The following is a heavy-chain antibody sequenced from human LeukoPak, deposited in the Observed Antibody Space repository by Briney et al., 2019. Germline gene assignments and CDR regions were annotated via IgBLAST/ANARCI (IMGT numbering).Heavy chain of an antibody. CDR3: AKAVVGSGSSAFDI. CDR2: ISYDGSNK. CDR1: GFTFSSYG. D-gene: IGHD3-10*01. J-gene: IGHJ3*02. V-gene: IGHV3-30*18. Sequence: GRSLRLSCAASGFTFSSYGMHWVRQAPGKGLEWVAVISYDGSNKYYADSVKGRFTISRDNSKNTLYLQMNSLRAEDTAVYYCAKAVVGSGSSAFDIWGQGTMVTVSS.